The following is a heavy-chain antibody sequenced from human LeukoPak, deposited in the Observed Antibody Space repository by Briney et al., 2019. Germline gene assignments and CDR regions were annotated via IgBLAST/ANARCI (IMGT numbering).Heavy chain of an antibody. V-gene: IGHV3-7*01. D-gene: IGHD7-27*01. Sequence: GGSLRLSCAASGFTLSTYWMTWVRQAPGKGLEWVANINEDGSETYYVDSVKGRFTISRDNAKNSLYLQLSSLRADDTAVYYCARHVGINFWGPGTLVTVSS. CDR1: GFTLSTYW. CDR3: ARHVGINF. CDR2: INEDGSET. J-gene: IGHJ4*02.